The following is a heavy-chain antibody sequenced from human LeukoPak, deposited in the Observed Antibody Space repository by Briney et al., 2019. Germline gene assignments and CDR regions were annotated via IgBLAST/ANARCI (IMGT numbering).Heavy chain of an antibody. J-gene: IGHJ4*02. CDR1: GFTLSSYG. Sequence: GGSLRLSCAASGFTLSSYGMHWVRQAPGKGLEWVAVISYDGSNKYYADSVKGRFTISRDNSKNTLYLQMNSLRAEDTAVYYCAKDLSAGYSSSWLFDYWGQGTLVTVSS. V-gene: IGHV3-30*18. CDR2: ISYDGSNK. CDR3: AKDLSAGYSSSWLFDY. D-gene: IGHD6-13*01.